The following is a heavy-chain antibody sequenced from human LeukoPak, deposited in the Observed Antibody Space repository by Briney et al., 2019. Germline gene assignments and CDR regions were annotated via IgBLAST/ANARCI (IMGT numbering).Heavy chain of an antibody. CDR1: GFTFSSYS. J-gene: IGHJ4*02. Sequence: GGSLRLSCAASGFTFSSYSMNWVRQAPGKGLEWVSSISSSSTYIYYADSVKGRFTISRDNAKNSLYLQMNSLRAEDAAVYYCARARCCSSTSCYGDFDYWGQGTLVTVSS. D-gene: IGHD2-2*01. V-gene: IGHV3-21*01. CDR3: ARARCCSSTSCYGDFDY. CDR2: ISSSSTYI.